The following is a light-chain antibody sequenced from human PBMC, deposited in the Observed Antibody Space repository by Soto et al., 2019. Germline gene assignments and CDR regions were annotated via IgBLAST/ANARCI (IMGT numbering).Light chain of an antibody. J-gene: IGKJ2*01. V-gene: IGKV3-20*01. CDR1: QSVSSNY. CDR2: GAS. CDR3: HQYGSAPYT. Sequence: EIGLTQSPGTLSLSPGERATLSCRASQSVSSNYLAWYQQKPGQAPRLLIYGASSRATGIPDRFSGSGSGTDFTLTISRLEPEDFAVNYCHQYGSAPYTFGRGTKLEIK.